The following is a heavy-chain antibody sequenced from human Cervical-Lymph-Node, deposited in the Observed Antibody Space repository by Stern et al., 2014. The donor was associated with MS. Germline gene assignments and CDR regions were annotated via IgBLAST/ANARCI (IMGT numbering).Heavy chain of an antibody. Sequence: QVQLVESGPGLVKPSETLSLTCTVSGGSTSSYYWSWIRQPPGKGLEWIGYISSSGGTKYNPSLKSRVTISLDTPKTQFSLTLSSWTAADTAVYYCARGYTTSSGRPDYWGQGTLVTVSS. CDR3: ARGYTTSSGRPDY. J-gene: IGHJ4*02. D-gene: IGHD6-6*01. CDR1: GGSTSSYY. CDR2: ISSSGGT. V-gene: IGHV4-59*08.